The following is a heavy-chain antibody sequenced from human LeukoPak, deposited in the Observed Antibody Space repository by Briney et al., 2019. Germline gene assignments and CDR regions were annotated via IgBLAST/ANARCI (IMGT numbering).Heavy chain of an antibody. D-gene: IGHD3-22*01. Sequence: PSETLSLTCAVYGGAFSGYYWSWIRQPPGKGLEWIGEINHNGGANYNPSLKSRVTISVDTSKNQFSLKLSSVTAADTAVYYCARNDPTVLYDSRGYYYSWFDPWGQGTLVTVSS. CDR2: INHNGGA. CDR1: GGAFSGYY. V-gene: IGHV4-34*01. J-gene: IGHJ5*02. CDR3: ARNDPTVLYDSRGYYYSWFDP.